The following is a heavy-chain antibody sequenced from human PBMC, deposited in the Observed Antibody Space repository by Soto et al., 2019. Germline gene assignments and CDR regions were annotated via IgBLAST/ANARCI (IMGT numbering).Heavy chain of an antibody. D-gene: IGHD6-13*01. CDR3: AKDPVPHSGSWYPDY. CDR2: ISYDGSNK. J-gene: IGHJ4*02. Sequence: QVQLVESGGGVVQPGRSLRLSCAASGFTFSSYAMHWVRQAPGKGLEWVAVISYDGSNKYYGDSVKGRFTISRYISKNTLYLQMDSLRAEDTAVYYCAKDPVPHSGSWYPDYGGQGTLVTVSS. CDR1: GFTFSSYA. V-gene: IGHV3-30*18.